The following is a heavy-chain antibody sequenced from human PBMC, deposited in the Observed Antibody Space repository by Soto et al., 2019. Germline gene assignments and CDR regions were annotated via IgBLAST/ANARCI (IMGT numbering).Heavy chain of an antibody. J-gene: IGHJ6*02. Sequence: PSETLSLTCTVSGGSISRYFWSWIRQPPGKGLEWIGYIYYSGSTKYNPTLESRVTISVDTSKNQVSLKLSSVTAAETAKYYCATIEYAHYGMDVWGQGTTVTVSS. CDR1: GGSISRYF. CDR3: ATIEYAHYGMDV. V-gene: IGHV4-59*12. CDR2: IYYSGST.